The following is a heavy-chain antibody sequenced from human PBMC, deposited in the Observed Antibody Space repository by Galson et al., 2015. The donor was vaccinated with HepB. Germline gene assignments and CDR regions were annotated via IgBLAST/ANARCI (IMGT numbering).Heavy chain of an antibody. Sequence: SVKVSCKASGYTFTSYGISWVRQAPGQGLEWMGWISAYNGNTNYAQKLQGRVTMTTDTSTSTAYMELRTLRSDDTAVYYCARDQVVPAARSDWGWFDPWGQGTLVTVSS. J-gene: IGHJ5*02. CDR2: ISAYNGNT. D-gene: IGHD2-2*01. CDR1: GYTFTSYG. CDR3: ARDQVVPAARSDWGWFDP. V-gene: IGHV1-18*04.